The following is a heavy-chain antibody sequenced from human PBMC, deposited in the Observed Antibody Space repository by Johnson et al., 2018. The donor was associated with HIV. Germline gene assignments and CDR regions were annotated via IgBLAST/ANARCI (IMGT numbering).Heavy chain of an antibody. V-gene: IGHV3-30*04. D-gene: IGHD6-13*01. CDR2: ISYDGSNK. Sequence: QVQLVESGGGVVQPGRSLRLSCAPSGFTFSSYAMHWVRQAPGKGLAWVAVISYDGSNKYYADSVRGRFTISRDNSKNTLYLQMNSLRTEDTTIYYCARVGQQGSAFDIWGRGTMVTVSS. CDR1: GFTFSSYA. J-gene: IGHJ3*02. CDR3: ARVGQQGSAFDI.